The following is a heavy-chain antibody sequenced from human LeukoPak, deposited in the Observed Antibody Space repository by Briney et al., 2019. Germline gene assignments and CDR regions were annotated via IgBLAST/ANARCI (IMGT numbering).Heavy chain of an antibody. CDR2: ISDSGANT. CDR3: AKDRISSGWFHDY. J-gene: IGHJ4*02. V-gene: IGHV3-23*01. Sequence: QPGGSLRLSCAASGFTFSTYAMSWVRQAPGKGLEWVSTISDSGANTYYADSVRGRFTISRDNSKNTLYLQKNSLRADDTAIYYCAKDRISSGWFHDYWGQGTLVTVSS. CDR1: GFTFSTYA. D-gene: IGHD6-19*01.